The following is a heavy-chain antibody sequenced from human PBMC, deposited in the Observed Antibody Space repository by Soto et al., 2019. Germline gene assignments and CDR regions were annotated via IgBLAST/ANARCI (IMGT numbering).Heavy chain of an antibody. CDR2: VYGGGTT. CDR1: GFTVSNNY. CDR3: TRGKWLAGRNAFDI. D-gene: IGHD3-22*01. V-gene: IGHV3-66*01. Sequence: GGSLRLSCVASGFTVSNNYMTWVRQAPGKGLECVSVVYGGGTTYYADSVQGRFNISRDSFNKTLYLQMNSLRADDTAVYYCTRGKWLAGRNAFDIWGQGTMVTVSS. J-gene: IGHJ3*02.